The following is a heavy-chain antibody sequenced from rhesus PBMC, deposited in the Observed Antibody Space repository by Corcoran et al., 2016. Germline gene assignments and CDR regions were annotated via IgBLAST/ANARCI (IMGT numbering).Heavy chain of an antibody. V-gene: IGHV4-127*01. Sequence: QLQLQESGPGLVKPSETLSLTCAVSGYSISSGYGWSWIRQPPGKGLEWFGYIYGSSTSTNYNPSLKSRVTISKDTSKNQFSLKLSSVTAADTAVYYCARSIAAADFDYWGQGVLVTVSS. D-gene: IGHD6-25*01. CDR2: IYGSSTST. CDR3: ARSIAAADFDY. J-gene: IGHJ4*01. CDR1: GYSISSGYG.